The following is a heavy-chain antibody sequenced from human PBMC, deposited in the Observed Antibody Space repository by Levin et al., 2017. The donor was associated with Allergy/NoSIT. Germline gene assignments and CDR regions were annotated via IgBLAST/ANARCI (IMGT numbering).Heavy chain of an antibody. Sequence: GGSLRLSCAASGFTFSSYVMHWVRQAPGKGLDWVAVIWYDGSDKYYADSVKGRFTISRDNFKNTMFLQMNSLRAEDTAVYYCARDPGYPYYFDYWGQGTLVTVSS. D-gene: IGHD6-25*01. CDR3: ARDPGYPYYFDY. V-gene: IGHV3-33*01. J-gene: IGHJ4*02. CDR1: GFTFSSYV. CDR2: IWYDGSDK.